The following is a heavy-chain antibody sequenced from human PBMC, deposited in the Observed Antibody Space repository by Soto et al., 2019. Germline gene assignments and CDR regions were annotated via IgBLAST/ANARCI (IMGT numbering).Heavy chain of an antibody. CDR3: ARRCTISSAAHFDH. Sequence: QVQLVESGGGLVKPGGSLRLSCAASGFTFSGYNMSWIRQAPGKGLEWVSYITSSGSNTFDAESVKGRFTISRDNTMNLLYLQMNSLSAVDTAVYYCARRCTISSAAHFDHWGQGTLVTVSS. V-gene: IGHV3-11*01. D-gene: IGHD6-6*01. CDR1: GFTFSGYN. J-gene: IGHJ4*02. CDR2: ITSSGSNT.